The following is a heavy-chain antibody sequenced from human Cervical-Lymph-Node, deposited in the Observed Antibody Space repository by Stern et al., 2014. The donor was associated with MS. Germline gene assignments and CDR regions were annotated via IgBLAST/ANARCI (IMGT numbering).Heavy chain of an antibody. Sequence: EVQLLESGGGLVQPGGSLKLSCAASGFTFSGSAIHWVRQASGKGLEWVGRIRSKAISYATQYGASLKGMFIISRDDSKNMAYLQMNSLKTEDTAVYYCTRRAGERYHDDYWGQGTLVTVSS. CDR2: IRSKAISYAT. CDR3: TRRAGERYHDDY. J-gene: IGHJ4*02. CDR1: GFTFSGSA. V-gene: IGHV3-73*01. D-gene: IGHD4-17*01.